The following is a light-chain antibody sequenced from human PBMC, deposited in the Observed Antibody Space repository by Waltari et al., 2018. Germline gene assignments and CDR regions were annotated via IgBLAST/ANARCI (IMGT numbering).Light chain of an antibody. Sequence: SSRAHHGVPRVSLTWYQPKLGQAPRLLIYGTSSRATAIPDRFSGSGSGTDFTLTISRLEPEDFAVYYCQQYDGEVVTFGGGTKVEI. CDR1: HGVPRVS. J-gene: IGKJ4*01. V-gene: IGKV3-20*01. CDR2: GTS. CDR3: QQYDGEVVT.